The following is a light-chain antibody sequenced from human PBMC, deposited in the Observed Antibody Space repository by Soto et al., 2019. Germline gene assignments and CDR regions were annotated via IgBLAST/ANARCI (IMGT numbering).Light chain of an antibody. V-gene: IGKV1-5*01. CDR1: QSISSW. Sequence: DIQMTQSPSTLSASVGDRVTITCRASQSISSWLAWYQQKPGKAPKLLIYDASALPSGVPSRFSGSGSGTEFTLTISSLQPEDFAVYYCQQYGSSPSYTFGQGTKVDIK. CDR2: DAS. J-gene: IGKJ2*01. CDR3: QQYGSSPSYT.